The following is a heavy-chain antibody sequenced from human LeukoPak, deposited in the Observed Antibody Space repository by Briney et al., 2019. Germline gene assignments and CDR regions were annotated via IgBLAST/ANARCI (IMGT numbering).Heavy chain of an antibody. D-gene: IGHD3-9*01. CDR3: VREYLLRYFDRTQLEYYYYYYMDV. CDR2: IKEDGSEK. Sequence: PGGSLRLSCAASEFNFSTYWMNWVRQAPGKGLEWVANIKEDGSEKYYVDSVKGRFTISRDNAKKSLYLQMNSLRAEDTGVYYCVREYLLRYFDRTQLEYYYYYYMDVWGKGTTVTVSS. J-gene: IGHJ6*03. CDR1: EFNFSTYW. V-gene: IGHV3-7*01.